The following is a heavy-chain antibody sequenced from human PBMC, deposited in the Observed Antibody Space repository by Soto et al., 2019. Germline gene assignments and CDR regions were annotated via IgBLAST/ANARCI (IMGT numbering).Heavy chain of an antibody. J-gene: IGHJ5*02. Sequence: QVRLVQSGAEVKRPGASVKVSCKTYGYSFTVYGISWVRQAPGQGLEWMGWMSTYTGDTNYARKFRARRAGTIEIYESTAARELRSLASDDTAVYYCERDPGEATGFDPWGQGTPVIVST. CDR1: GYSFTVYG. V-gene: IGHV1-18*01. CDR2: MSTYTGDT. CDR3: ERDPGEATGFDP. D-gene: IGHD3-10*01.